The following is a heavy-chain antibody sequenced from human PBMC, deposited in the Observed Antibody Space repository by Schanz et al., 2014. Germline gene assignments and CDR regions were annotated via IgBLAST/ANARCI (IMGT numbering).Heavy chain of an antibody. CDR2: ISDSGDTA. J-gene: IGHJ2*01. V-gene: IGHV3-23*01. Sequence: EVHLLDSGGGLVQPGGSLRLSCAASGFTFSSYAMSWVRQAPGKGLEWVSLISDSGDTAYYADSVKSRFTISRDNTKNSLFLQLNSLRADDTAVYYCARNRGSGGQNWYFDLWGRGTLVTVSS. CDR3: ARNRGSGGQNWYFDL. D-gene: IGHD1-26*01. CDR1: GFTFSSYA.